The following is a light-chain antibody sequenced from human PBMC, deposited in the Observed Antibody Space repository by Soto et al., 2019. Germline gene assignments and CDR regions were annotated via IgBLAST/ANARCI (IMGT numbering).Light chain of an antibody. CDR2: RNN. CDR3: AAWDDSLSPV. CDR1: SSNIGSNY. J-gene: IGLJ2*01. V-gene: IGLV1-47*03. Sequence: QSVLTQPPSASGTPGQRVTISCSGSSSNIGSNYVYWYQQLPGTAPKLLLYRNNQRPSGVPGRFSGSKYGTSASLAISGLWSEDEADYYCAAWDDSLSPVFGGGTKLTVL.